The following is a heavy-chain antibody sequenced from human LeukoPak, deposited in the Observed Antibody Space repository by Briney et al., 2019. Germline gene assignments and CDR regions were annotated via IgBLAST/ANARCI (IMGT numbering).Heavy chain of an antibody. CDR1: GGSITSSSYY. V-gene: IGHV4-39*07. J-gene: IGHJ4*02. D-gene: IGHD4-17*01. CDR2: VYYSGST. CDR3: ARALPYGDYRH. Sequence: PSETLSLTCTVSGGSITSSSYYWGWIRQPPGKGLEWIGSVYYSGSTYYNPSLKSRVTISVDTSKNQFSLKLSSVTAADTAVYYCARALPYGDYRHWGQGTLVTVSS.